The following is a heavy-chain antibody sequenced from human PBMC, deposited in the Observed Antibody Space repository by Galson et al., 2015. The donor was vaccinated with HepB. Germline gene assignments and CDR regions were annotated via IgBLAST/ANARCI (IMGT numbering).Heavy chain of an antibody. CDR1: GFTFSSYG. Sequence: SLRLSCAASGFTFSSYGMHWVRQAPGKGLEWVAFIRYDGSNKYYADSVKGRFTISRDNSKNTLYLQMNSLRAEDTAVYYCAKSYAVIQYGGNVPFDYWGQGTLVTVSS. CDR2: IRYDGSNK. J-gene: IGHJ4*02. CDR3: AKSYAVIQYGGNVPFDY. V-gene: IGHV3-30*02. D-gene: IGHD4-23*01.